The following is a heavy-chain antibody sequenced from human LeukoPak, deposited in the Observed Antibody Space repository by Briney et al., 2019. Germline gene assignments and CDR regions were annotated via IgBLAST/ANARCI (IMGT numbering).Heavy chain of an antibody. CDR1: GFTFSSTW. Sequence: PGGSLRLSCAASGFTFSSTWMHWVRQVPGKGLVWVSHINNDGSSTNYADSVKGRFTISRDNAKNTLYLQMNSLRVEDSAVYYCVRDPPREPVLFDSWGQGTLVTVSS. CDR2: INNDGSST. V-gene: IGHV3-74*01. D-gene: IGHD1-14*01. J-gene: IGHJ4*02. CDR3: VRDPPREPVLFDS.